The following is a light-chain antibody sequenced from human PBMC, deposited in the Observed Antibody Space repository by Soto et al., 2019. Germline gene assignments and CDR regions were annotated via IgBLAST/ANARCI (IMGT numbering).Light chain of an antibody. CDR2: DVD. CDR1: SSDVGGYDF. CDR3: CSYVGSSFAI. V-gene: IGLV2-11*01. Sequence: QSALTQPRSVSGSPGQSVTISCTGTSSDVGGYDFVSWYQQHPGKAPRLIIFDVDQRPSGVPDRFSGSKSVNTASLNIAGLRGEDEADYYCCSYVGSSFAIFGGGTKLTVL. J-gene: IGLJ2*01.